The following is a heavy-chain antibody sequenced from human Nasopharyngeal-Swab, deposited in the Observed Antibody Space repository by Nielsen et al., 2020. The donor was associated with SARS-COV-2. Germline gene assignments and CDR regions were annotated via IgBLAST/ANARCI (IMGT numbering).Heavy chain of an antibody. V-gene: IGHV4-39*01. CDR3: ARFPHYYYYMDV. Sequence: RQAPGKGLQWIGSVYYTGSTYYNPSLKSRVTISVDTSQNQFSLKLRSATAADTAVYYCARFPHYYYYMDVWGTGTTVTVSS. J-gene: IGHJ6*03. CDR2: VYYTGST.